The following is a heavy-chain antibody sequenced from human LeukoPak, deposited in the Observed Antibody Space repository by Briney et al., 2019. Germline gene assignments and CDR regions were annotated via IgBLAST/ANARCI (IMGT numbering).Heavy chain of an antibody. D-gene: IGHD6-19*01. CDR3: ARNRETIAMAGDYYYGMDV. Sequence: GASVKVSCKASGYTFTGYYMHWVRQAPGQGLEWMGIINPSGGSTGYAQKFQGRVTMTRDTSTSTVYMELSSLRSEDTAVYYCARNRETIAMAGDYYYGMDVWGQGTTVTVSS. V-gene: IGHV1-46*01. J-gene: IGHJ6*02. CDR2: INPSGGST. CDR1: GYTFTGYY.